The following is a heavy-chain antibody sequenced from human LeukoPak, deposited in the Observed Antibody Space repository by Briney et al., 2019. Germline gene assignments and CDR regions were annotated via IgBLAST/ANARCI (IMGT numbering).Heavy chain of an antibody. D-gene: IGHD3-22*01. CDR2: IKQDGSEK. V-gene: IGHV3-7*01. CDR3: ARSIYYYDSTHFDY. J-gene: IGHJ4*02. Sequence: GGSLRLSCAASGFTFSSYWMSWVRQAPGKGLEWVANIKQDGSEKYYVDSVKGRFTISRDNAKNSLYLQMNSLRAEDTAVYYCARSIYYYDSTHFDYWGQGTLVTVSS. CDR1: GFTFSSYW.